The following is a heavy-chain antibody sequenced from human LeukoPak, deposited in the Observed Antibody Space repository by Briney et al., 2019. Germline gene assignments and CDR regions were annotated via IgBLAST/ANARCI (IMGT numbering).Heavy chain of an antibody. D-gene: IGHD2-15*01. CDR3: AKDRGRTWVQVAN. J-gene: IGHJ4*02. V-gene: IGHV3-7*05. CDR1: GFTISFYW. CDR2: INQVASEK. Sequence: GGSLRLSCAASGFTISFYWMSWVRQAPGKGLEWVANINQVASEKNYVDSVKGRFTISRDNSKNTLYLQMNSLRVEDTAVYYCAKDRGRTWVQVANWGQGTLVTVSS.